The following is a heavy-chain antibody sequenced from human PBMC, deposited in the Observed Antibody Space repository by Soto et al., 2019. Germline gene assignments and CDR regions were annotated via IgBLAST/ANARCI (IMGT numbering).Heavy chain of an antibody. CDR1: GFTFSSYA. CDR2: ISGSGGST. CDR3: AKDRRGYSYGYMNWFDP. D-gene: IGHD5-18*01. J-gene: IGHJ5*02. V-gene: IGHV3-23*01. Sequence: EVQLLESGGGLVQPGGSLRLSCAASGFTFSSYAMSWVRQAPGKGLEWVSAISGSGGSTYYADSVKGRFTISRDNSKNTLYLQMNSLRAEDTAVYYCAKDRRGYSYGYMNWFDPWGQGTLVTVSS.